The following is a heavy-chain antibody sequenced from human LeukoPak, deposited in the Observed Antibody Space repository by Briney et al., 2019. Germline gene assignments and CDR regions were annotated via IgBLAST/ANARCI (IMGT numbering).Heavy chain of an antibody. J-gene: IGHJ4*02. D-gene: IGHD3-10*01. CDR1: GLTFTGQW. Sequence: GGSLRLSCAPSGLTFTGQWMTWVRQAPGKGLEWVANINEDGTDKNYVDSEKGRFTISRDNSRNSLHLQMDSLRVEDTAVYYCATSSGGHPYYFDYWGQGTLVTVSS. CDR3: ATSSGGHPYYFDY. V-gene: IGHV3-7*05. CDR2: INEDGTDK.